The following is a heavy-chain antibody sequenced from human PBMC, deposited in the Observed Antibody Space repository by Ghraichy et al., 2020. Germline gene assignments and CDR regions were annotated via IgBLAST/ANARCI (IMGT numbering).Heavy chain of an antibody. D-gene: IGHD3-9*01. Sequence: SETLSLTCTVSGGSISSYYWSWIRQPPGKGLEWIGYIYSSGNTNYNPSLKSRVTISLDTSKNQFSLKLNSVTAADTALYYCARGARYFDYLPLDYWGQGTLSPSPQ. CDR1: GGSISSYY. CDR2: IYSSGNT. J-gene: IGHJ4*02. CDR3: ARGARYFDYLPLDY. V-gene: IGHV4-59*01.